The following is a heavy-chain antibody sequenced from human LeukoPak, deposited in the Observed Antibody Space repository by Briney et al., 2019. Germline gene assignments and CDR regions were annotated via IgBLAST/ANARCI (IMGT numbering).Heavy chain of an antibody. CDR2: ISYDGSNK. CDR3: VAGADYYGSGGLNDY. V-gene: IGHV3-30*04. J-gene: IGHJ4*02. CDR1: GFTFSSYA. Sequence: GRSLRLSCAASGFTFSSYAMHWVRQAPGKGLEWVAVISYDGSNKYYADSVKGRFTISRDNSKNTLYLQMNSLRAEDTAVCYCVAGADYYGSGGLNDYWGQGTLVTVSS. D-gene: IGHD3-10*01.